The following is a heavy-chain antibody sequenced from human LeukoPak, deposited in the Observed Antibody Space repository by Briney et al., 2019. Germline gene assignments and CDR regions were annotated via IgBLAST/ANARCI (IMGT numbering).Heavy chain of an antibody. J-gene: IGHJ6*02. CDR3: ARDPRITMVRGEPTIYYYYGMDV. D-gene: IGHD3-10*01. CDR1: GGSISSGDYY. Sequence: SETLSLTCTVSGGSISSGDYYWSWIRQPPGKGLEWIGYIYYSGSTNYNPSLKSRVTMSVDTSKNQFSLKLSSVTAADTAVYYCARDPRITMVRGEPTIYYYYGMDVWGQGTTVTVSS. V-gene: IGHV4-61*08. CDR2: IYYSGST.